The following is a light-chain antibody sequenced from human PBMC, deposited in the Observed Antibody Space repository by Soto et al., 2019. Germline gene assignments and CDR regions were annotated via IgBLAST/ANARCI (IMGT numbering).Light chain of an antibody. CDR2: LVS. CDR3: TSWGI. Sequence: SVRNQPASVSGSPGQSITISYTGTTSDIGDYNYVSWYQHLPDKVPKLIISLVSNRPSGVSNRFSGSKSGNTASLTISGLQAEDEGDYYCTSWGIFGPGTKVT. CDR1: TSDIGDYNY. J-gene: IGLJ1*01. V-gene: IGLV2-14*01.